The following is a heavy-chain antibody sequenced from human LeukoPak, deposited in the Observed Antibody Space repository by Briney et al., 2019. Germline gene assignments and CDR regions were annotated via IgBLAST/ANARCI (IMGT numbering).Heavy chain of an antibody. CDR1: SGSMNDYY. CDR2: VYNTKYT. D-gene: IGHD2-21*01. J-gene: IGHJ4*02. Sequence: SETLSLTCSVGSGSMNDYYWNWVRQPPGKGLEWIGRVYNTKYTEYNPSFKSRVSISLDTSKDQISLKLSSVTAADTAVYYCARHRFASPLDSWGQGTLVTVSS. V-gene: IGHV4-59*08. CDR3: ARHRFASPLDS.